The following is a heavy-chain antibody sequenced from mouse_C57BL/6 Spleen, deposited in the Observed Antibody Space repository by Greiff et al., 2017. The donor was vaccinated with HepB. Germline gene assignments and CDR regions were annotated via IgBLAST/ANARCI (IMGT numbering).Heavy chain of an antibody. J-gene: IGHJ3*01. V-gene: IGHV1-74*01. CDR1: GYTFTSYW. CDR3: AIYSNPFAY. Sequence: QVQLQQPGAELVKPGASVKVSCKASGYTFTSYWMHWVKQRPGQGLEWIGRIHPSDSDTNYNQKFKGKATLTVDKSSSTASMPLSSLTSEDSAVYYCAIYSNPFAYWGQGTLVTVSA. CDR2: IHPSDSDT. D-gene: IGHD2-5*01.